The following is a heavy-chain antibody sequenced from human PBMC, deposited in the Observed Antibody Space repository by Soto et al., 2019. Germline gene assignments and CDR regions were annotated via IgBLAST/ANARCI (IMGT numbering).Heavy chain of an antibody. V-gene: IGHV3-23*01. CDR2: ISGSGGST. CDR3: AREELTFDY. Sequence: EVQLLESGGGLVQPGGSLRLSCAASGFTFSSYAMSWVRQAPGKGLEWVSAISGSGGSTYYADSVKGQFTISRDNSKNTVYLEMNSLRDEDTAKYYCAREELTFDYWGQGTLVTVSS. D-gene: IGHD1-7*01. CDR1: GFTFSSYA. J-gene: IGHJ4*02.